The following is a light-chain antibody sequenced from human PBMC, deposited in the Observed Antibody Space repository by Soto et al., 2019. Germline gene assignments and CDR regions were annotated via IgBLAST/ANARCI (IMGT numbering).Light chain of an antibody. CDR3: QQYNTYPLT. CDR2: KAS. CDR1: QSISNW. V-gene: IGKV1-5*03. J-gene: IGKJ4*02. Sequence: DIQMTQSPSTLSASVGDRVTNTCRASQSISNWLAWYQQKSGKAPNLLIYKASSLESGVPSRFSGSGSGTEFTLTISSLQTDDVATYYCQQYNTYPLTFGGGTKVDIK.